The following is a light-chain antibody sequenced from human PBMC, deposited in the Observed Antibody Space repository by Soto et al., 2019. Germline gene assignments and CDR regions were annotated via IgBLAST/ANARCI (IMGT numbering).Light chain of an antibody. CDR2: EGT. V-gene: IGLV2-23*01. CDR1: SSNVGTYDL. J-gene: IGLJ2*01. Sequence: QLVLTQPASVSASPGQSITISCTGTSSNVGTYDLVSWYQHHPDKAPKLIIYEGTKRPSGISSRFSGSKSGNTASLTISGLQAEDDADYYCCSFAVGAALVFGGGTKLTVL. CDR3: CSFAVGAALV.